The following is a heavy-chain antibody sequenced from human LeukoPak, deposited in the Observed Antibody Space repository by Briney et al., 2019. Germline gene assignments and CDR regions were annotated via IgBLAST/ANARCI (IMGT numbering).Heavy chain of an antibody. J-gene: IGHJ4*02. CDR2: IRFDGSDK. CDR3: AKGRLVPGSVFDY. Sequence: PGGSLRLSCAASGFTFRSYDMYWVRQAPGKGLEWVAFIRFDGSDKNYADSVKSRFTISRDNSKNTLFLQMNSLRAEDTAVYYCAKGRLVPGSVFDYWGQGNLVTVSS. D-gene: IGHD6-19*01. V-gene: IGHV3-30*02. CDR1: GFTFRSYD.